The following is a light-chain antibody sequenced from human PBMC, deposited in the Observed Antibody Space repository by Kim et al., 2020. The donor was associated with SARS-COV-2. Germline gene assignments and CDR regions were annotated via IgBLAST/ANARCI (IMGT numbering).Light chain of an antibody. CDR3: GVEFGSGANFV. J-gene: IGLJ2*01. Sequence: QLVLTQPPSASASLGASVTLTCTLNSAYSNYKVDWYQQRPGKGPRFLMRVSTGGIVGSKGDDLPDRFSVLASGPNRYLAIKNIQEEDESDDHCGVEFGSGANFVFGGGTQLTVL. CDR1: SAYSNYK. V-gene: IGLV9-49*01. CDR2: VSTGGIVG.